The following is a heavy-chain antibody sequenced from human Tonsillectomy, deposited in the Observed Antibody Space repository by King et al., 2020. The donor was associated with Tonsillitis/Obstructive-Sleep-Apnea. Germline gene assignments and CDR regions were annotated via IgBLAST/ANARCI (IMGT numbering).Heavy chain of an antibody. CDR2: IYNSGST. Sequence: LQLQESGPGLVKPSETLSLTRTVSGGSISSSSFYWGWIRQPPGKGLEWIGSIYNSGSTYYNPSLKSRVTISVDTSSNQFSLKLSSVTAAGTAVYYCGAALGTVTTYTDYWGQGTLVTVSS. D-gene: IGHD4-17*01. CDR1: GGSISSSSFY. CDR3: GAALGTVTTYTDY. V-gene: IGHV4-39*01. J-gene: IGHJ4*02.